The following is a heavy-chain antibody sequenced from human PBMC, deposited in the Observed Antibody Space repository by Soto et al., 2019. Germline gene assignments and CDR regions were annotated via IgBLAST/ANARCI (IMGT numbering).Heavy chain of an antibody. J-gene: IGHJ6*02. V-gene: IGHV4-39*01. CDR2: IYYSGST. Sequence: SETLSLTCTVSGGSISSSSYYWGWIRQPPGKGLEWIGCIYYSGSTYYNPSLKSRVTISVDTSKNQFSLKLSSVTAADTAVYYCASHDLYGMDVWGQGTTVTVSS. CDR3: ASHDLYGMDV. CDR1: GGSISSSSYY.